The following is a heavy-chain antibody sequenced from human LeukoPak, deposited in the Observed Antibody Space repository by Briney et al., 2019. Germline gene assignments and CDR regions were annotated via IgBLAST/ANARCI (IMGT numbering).Heavy chain of an antibody. CDR1: GFTFSSYS. CDR3: ARDIVGGDFGELEYFQH. D-gene: IGHD3-10*01. Sequence: GGSLRPSCAASGFTFSSYSMNWVRQAPGKGLEWVSSISSNSHYIYYADSVKGRFTISRDNAKNSLYLQMNSLRAEDTALYYCARDIVGGDFGELEYFQHWGQGTLVTVSS. J-gene: IGHJ1*01. V-gene: IGHV3-21*01. CDR2: ISSNSHYI.